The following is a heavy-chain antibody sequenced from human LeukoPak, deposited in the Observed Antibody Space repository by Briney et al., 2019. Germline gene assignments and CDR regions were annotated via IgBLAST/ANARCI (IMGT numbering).Heavy chain of an antibody. V-gene: IGHV5-51*07. D-gene: IGHD6-13*01. CDR3: AIKHDGSWYSPFDY. J-gene: IGHJ4*02. CDR1: GYTFTNYW. CDR2: IYPGDSDT. Sequence: GESLKISCQGSGYTFTNYWIGWVHQMPGKGLAWMGIIYPGDSDTRYSPSFQGQVTISADKSISTAYLQWNSLKASDSAMYYCAIKHDGSWYSPFDYWGQGTLVTVSS.